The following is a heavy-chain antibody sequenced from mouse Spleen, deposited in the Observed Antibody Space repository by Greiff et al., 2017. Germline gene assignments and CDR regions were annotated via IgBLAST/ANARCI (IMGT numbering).Heavy chain of an antibody. J-gene: IGHJ3*01. CDR3: ARTARALAY. V-gene: IGHV5-6*01. Sequence: EVKLMESGGDLVKPGGSLKLSCAASGFTFSSYGMSWVRQTPDKRLEWVATISSGGSYTYYPDSVKGRFTISRDNAKNTLYLQMSSLKSEDTAMYYCARTARALAYWGQGTLVTVSA. CDR2: ISSGGSYT. CDR1: GFTFSSYG. D-gene: IGHD3-1*01.